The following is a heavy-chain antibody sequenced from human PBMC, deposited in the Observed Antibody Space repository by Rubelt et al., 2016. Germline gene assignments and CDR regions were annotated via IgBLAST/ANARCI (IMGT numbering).Heavy chain of an antibody. D-gene: IGHD2-15*01. V-gene: IGHV3-33*08. Sequence: VESGGGLVKPGGSLRLSCAASGFTFTKAWMNWVRQAPGKGLEWVAVIWYDGSNKYYADSVKGRFIISRDNSKNMLYLQMNSLRDEDTAVYYCAKGGDIWGQGTMVTVSS. CDR3: AKGGDI. J-gene: IGHJ3*02. CDR1: GFTFTKAW. CDR2: IWYDGSNK.